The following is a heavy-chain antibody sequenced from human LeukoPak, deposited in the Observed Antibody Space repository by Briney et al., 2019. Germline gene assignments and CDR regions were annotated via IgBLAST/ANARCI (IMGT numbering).Heavy chain of an antibody. D-gene: IGHD2-2*01. CDR2: INHSGST. J-gene: IGHJ5*02. CDR1: GGSFSGYY. CDR3: ARGGAGEDIVVAPAGPSWFDP. V-gene: IGHV4-34*01. Sequence: PSETLSLTCAVYGGSFSGYYWSWIRQPPGKGLEWIGEINHSGSTNYNPSLKSRVTISVDTSKNQFSLKLSSVTAADTAVYYCARGGAGEDIVVAPAGPSWFDPWGQGTLVTVSS.